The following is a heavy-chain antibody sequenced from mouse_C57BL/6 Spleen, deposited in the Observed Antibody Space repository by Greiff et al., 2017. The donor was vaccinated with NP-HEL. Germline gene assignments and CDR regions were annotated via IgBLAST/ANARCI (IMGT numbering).Heavy chain of an antibody. D-gene: IGHD1-1*01. CDR3: ARPDYYGSSWFAY. Sequence: EVKLMESGGGLVKPGGSLKLSCAASGFTFSDYGMHWVRQAPEKGLEWVAYISSGSSTIYYADTVKGRFTISRDNAKNTLFLQMTSLSSEDTAMYYCARPDYYGSSWFAYWGQGTLVTVSA. CDR1: GFTFSDYG. V-gene: IGHV5-17*01. CDR2: ISSGSSTI. J-gene: IGHJ3*01.